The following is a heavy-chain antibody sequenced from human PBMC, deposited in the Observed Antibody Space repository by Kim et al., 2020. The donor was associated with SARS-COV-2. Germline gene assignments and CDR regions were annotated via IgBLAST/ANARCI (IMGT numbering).Heavy chain of an antibody. D-gene: IGHD2-2*02. CDR3: ARDRTYQPLYDYYYSYGMDV. CDR1: GFTFSNYA. V-gene: IGHV3-30-3*01. Sequence: GGSLRLSCAASGFTFSNYASHWVRQAPGKGLEWVALISNDGTNKYYADSVKGRFTISRDNSKKTVYLQMNRLRAEDTAVYYCARDRTYQPLYDYYYSYGMDVWGQGTTVTVSS. CDR2: ISNDGTNK. J-gene: IGHJ6*02.